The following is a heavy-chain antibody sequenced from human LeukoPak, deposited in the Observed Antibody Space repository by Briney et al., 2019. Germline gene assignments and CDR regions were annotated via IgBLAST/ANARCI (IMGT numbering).Heavy chain of an antibody. CDR3: ASRASSGWFWGY. J-gene: IGHJ4*02. V-gene: IGHV4-59*08. CDR2: IYHSGST. CDR1: GGSISSYY. D-gene: IGHD6-19*01. Sequence: SETLSLTCTVSGGSISSYYWSWIRQPPGKGLEWIGSIYHSGSTYYNPSLKSRVTISVDTSKNQFSLKLSSVTAADTAVYYCASRASSGWFWGYWGQGTLVTVSS.